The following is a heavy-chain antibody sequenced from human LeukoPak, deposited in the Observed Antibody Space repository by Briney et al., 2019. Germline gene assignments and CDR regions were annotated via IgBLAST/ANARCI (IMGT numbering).Heavy chain of an antibody. Sequence: GESLKISCKGSGYTFPTYWIGWVRQMPGKGLEWMGIIYPGDSDTRYSPSFQGQVTISADKSINTAYLQWSSLKASDTAMYYCATYSSGMAYDYFDYWGQGTLVTVSS. V-gene: IGHV5-51*01. CDR1: GYTFPTYW. CDR2: IYPGDSDT. D-gene: IGHD3-10*01. J-gene: IGHJ4*02. CDR3: ATYSSGMAYDYFDY.